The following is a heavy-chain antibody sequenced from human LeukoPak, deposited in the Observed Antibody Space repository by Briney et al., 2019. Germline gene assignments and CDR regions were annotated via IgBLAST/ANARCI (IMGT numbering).Heavy chain of an antibody. CDR3: SKVIPPLSGDSSGYLDY. CDR2: ISGDGGSS. Sequence: GGSLRLSCAASGFIFDDYAMHSVRLAPGKGLEWVSLISGDGGSSYYAASVKGRLTIYRDNSKHSMYQQMTSLRTADTAFSVCSKVIPPLSGDSSGYLDYWGRGTLVTVSS. CDR1: GFIFDDYA. V-gene: IGHV3-43*02. J-gene: IGHJ4*02. D-gene: IGHD3-22*01.